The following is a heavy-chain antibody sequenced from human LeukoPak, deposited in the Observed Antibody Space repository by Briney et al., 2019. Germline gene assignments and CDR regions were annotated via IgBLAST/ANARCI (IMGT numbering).Heavy chain of an antibody. D-gene: IGHD1-26*01. V-gene: IGHV3-20*04. Sequence: GGSLRLSCAASGFTFSSYSMNWVRQAPGKGLEWVSGINWNGGSTGYADSVKGRFTISRDNAKNSLYLQMNSLRAEDTALHYCARDFSWELLAFDYWGQGTLVTVSS. CDR1: GFTFSSYS. CDR2: INWNGGST. CDR3: ARDFSWELLAFDY. J-gene: IGHJ4*02.